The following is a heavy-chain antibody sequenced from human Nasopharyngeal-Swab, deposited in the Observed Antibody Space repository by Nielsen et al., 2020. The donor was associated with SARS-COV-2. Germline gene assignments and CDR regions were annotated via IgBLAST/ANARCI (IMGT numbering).Heavy chain of an antibody. CDR1: GGSISSSSYY. CDR3: AREVHYYDSSGPGGSTI. D-gene: IGHD3-22*01. J-gene: IGHJ3*02. CDR2: IYYSGST. V-gene: IGHV4-39*07. Sequence: SETLSLTCTVSGGSISSSSYYWGWIRQPPGKGLEWIGSIYYSGSTYYNPSLKSRVTISVDTPKNQFSLKLSSVTAADTAVYYCAREVHYYDSSGPGGSTIWGQGTMVTVSS.